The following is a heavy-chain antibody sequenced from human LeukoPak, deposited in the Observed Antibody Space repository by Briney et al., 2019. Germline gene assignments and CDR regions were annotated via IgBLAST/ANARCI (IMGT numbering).Heavy chain of an antibody. J-gene: IGHJ4*02. CDR2: ITAYNGNT. D-gene: IGHD6-19*01. Sequence: ASVKVSCKASGYTFTSYGISWVRKAPGQGLEWMGWITAYNGNTNYAQKLQGRVTMTTDTSTSTAYMELRSLRSDDTAVYYCARGGGIAVAGDLQTGLDYWGQGTLVTVSS. V-gene: IGHV1-18*01. CDR1: GYTFTSYG. CDR3: ARGGGIAVAGDLQTGLDY.